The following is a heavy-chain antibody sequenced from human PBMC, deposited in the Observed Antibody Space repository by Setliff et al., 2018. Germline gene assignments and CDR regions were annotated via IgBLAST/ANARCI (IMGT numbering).Heavy chain of an antibody. V-gene: IGHV4-4*07. CDR3: AKEYVEISFVSNSHRHYGMDV. CDR1: GASISDYY. CDR2: VSASGST. J-gene: IGHJ6*02. D-gene: IGHD1-26*01. Sequence: PSETLSLTCTVSGASISDYYWTWIRQPAGKELEWIGRVSASGSTTYNPSLKSRVTISADTSKNLLSLKLSSVTAADTAVYYCAKEYVEISFVSNSHRHYGMDVWGQGTTVTVSS.